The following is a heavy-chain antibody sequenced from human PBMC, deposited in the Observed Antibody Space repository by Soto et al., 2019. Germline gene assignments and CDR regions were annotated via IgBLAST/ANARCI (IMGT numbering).Heavy chain of an antibody. CDR1: GYSFTSYW. CDR3: ARGGDFLSGYYIDGMDV. Sequence: GESLKISCKGSGYSFTSYWIGWVRQMPGKGLEWMGIIYPGDSDTRYSPSFQGQVTISADKSISTAYLQWSSLKASDPAMYYCARGGDFLSGYYIDGMDVWGQGTTVTVSS. V-gene: IGHV5-51*01. D-gene: IGHD3-3*01. CDR2: IYPGDSDT. J-gene: IGHJ6*02.